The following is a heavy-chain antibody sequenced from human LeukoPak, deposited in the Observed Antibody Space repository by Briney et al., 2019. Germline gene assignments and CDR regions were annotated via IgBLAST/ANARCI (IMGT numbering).Heavy chain of an antibody. Sequence: GGSLRLSCAASGFTFSSYAFHWVRQPPGKGLEWAAVISYEGSVTYYADSVKGRFTISRDNSKNTLDLQMNSLRVEDTAVYYCVRDRAPWGGALGGAKGMDVWGEGTTVTVSS. CDR2: ISYEGSVT. V-gene: IGHV3-30*04. J-gene: IGHJ6*04. CDR1: GFTFSSYA. D-gene: IGHD3-10*01. CDR3: VRDRAPWGGALGGAKGMDV.